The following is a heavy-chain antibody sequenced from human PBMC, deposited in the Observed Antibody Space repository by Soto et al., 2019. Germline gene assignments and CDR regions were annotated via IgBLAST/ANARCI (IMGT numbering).Heavy chain of an antibody. Sequence: WASVKVSFKASGYTFTTYCISWVRQAPGQGLECMGGISTYNGNTNYEQKLQGRVTLTTDTLTSTAYMELRSLRSDDTAVYYCARRGAYCSGGTCYHFDYWGQGTLVTVSS. V-gene: IGHV1-18*04. D-gene: IGHD2-15*01. J-gene: IGHJ4*02. CDR1: GYTFTTYC. CDR3: ARRGAYCSGGTCYHFDY. CDR2: ISTYNGNT.